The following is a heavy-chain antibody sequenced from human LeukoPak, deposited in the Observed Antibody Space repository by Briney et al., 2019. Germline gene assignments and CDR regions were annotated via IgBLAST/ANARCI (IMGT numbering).Heavy chain of an antibody. CDR3: ALDRTKTVTREFDY. V-gene: IGHV3-7*01. CDR2: IKQDGSNK. D-gene: IGHD4-17*01. Sequence: PGGSLRLSCAASGVTFSSYWMSWVRQAPGKGLEWVANIKQDGSNKYYADSVKRRFTISRDNSKNTLYLQMNSLRAEDAAVYYCALDRTKTVTREFDYWGQGTLVTVFS. J-gene: IGHJ4*02. CDR1: GVTFSSYW.